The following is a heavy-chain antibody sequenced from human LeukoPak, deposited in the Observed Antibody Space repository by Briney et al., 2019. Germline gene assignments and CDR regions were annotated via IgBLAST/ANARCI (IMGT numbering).Heavy chain of an antibody. CDR1: GGSISSGSYY. CDR2: IYPSGST. D-gene: IGHD5-12*01. CDR3: ARVSGYDWESFYDY. V-gene: IGHV4-61*02. Sequence: SETLSLTCTVSGGSISSGSYYWSWIRQPAGKGLEWIGRIYPSGSTNYNPSLKSRVTISVDTSKNQFSLKLSSVTAADTAMYYCARVSGYDWESFYDYWGQGSLVTVSS. J-gene: IGHJ4*02.